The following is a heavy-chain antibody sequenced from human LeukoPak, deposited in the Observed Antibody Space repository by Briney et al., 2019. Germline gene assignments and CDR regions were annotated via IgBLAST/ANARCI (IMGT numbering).Heavy chain of an antibody. CDR2: ISDSGDYT. Sequence: GGSLRLSCAGSGFTFSSYAMSWVRHAPGQGLEWVSVISDSGDYTSYADSVRGRFTISRDNSRNTLYLQMISLRPEDTAVYYCAKDTSIGKYCTNGVCSPFDYWGQGTLVTLSS. J-gene: IGHJ4*02. V-gene: IGHV3-23*01. D-gene: IGHD2-8*01. CDR1: GFTFSSYA. CDR3: AKDTSIGKYCTNGVCSPFDY.